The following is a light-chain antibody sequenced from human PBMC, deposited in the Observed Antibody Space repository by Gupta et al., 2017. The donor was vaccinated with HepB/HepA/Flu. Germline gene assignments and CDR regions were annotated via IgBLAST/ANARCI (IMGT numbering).Light chain of an antibody. CDR3: QHRRHRT. CDR2: DAS. Sequence: EIVLTQPPATLSLSPGERATLSCRASQSVGIYLAWYQQKPGQAPMLLVYDASNRATGIPFRFSGSGSGTDFTLTITSLQPEDFAFYYRQHRRHRTFGQGTKVEIK. J-gene: IGKJ1*01. V-gene: IGKV3-11*01. CDR1: QSVGIY.